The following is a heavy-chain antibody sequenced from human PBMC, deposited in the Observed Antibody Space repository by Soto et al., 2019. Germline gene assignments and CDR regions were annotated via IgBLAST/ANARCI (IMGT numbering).Heavy chain of an antibody. CDR3: ARDLKMVTTSYYHYFLDV. D-gene: IGHD4-17*01. CDR2: IYYTGTT. J-gene: IGHJ6*02. Sequence: LSLTCTVSGGSVRSGDYYWSWIRQPPGKGLEWIGHIYYTGTTYYSPSLKSRVTISLDTSKNQISLKLSSVTAADTAVYYCARDLKMVTTSYYHYFLDVWGQGATVTVSS. V-gene: IGHV4-30-4*01. CDR1: GGSVRSGDYY.